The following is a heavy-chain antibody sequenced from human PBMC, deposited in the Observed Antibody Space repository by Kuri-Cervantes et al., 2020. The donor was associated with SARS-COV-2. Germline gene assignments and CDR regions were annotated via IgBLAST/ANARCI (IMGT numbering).Heavy chain of an antibody. CDR1: GFTFSSYA. D-gene: IGHD5-18*01. Sequence: GESLKISCAASGFTFSSYAMHWVRQAPGKGLEWVAVISYDGSNKYYADSVKGRFTISRDNAKNSLYLQMNSLRAEDMALYYCAKAQGSYSYGSRVGGVHDAFDIWGQGTMVTVSS. V-gene: IGHV3-30-3*01. J-gene: IGHJ3*02. CDR2: ISYDGSNK. CDR3: AKAQGSYSYGSRVGGVHDAFDI.